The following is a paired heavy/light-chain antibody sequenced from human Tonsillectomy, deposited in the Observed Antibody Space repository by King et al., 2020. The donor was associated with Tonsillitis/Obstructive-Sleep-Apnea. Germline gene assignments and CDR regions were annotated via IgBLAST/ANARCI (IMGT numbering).Heavy chain of an antibody. J-gene: IGHJ3*02. CDR1: EFTFNTYA. CDR3: ARAGFLNSGSIYDAFDI. V-gene: IGHV3-30*04. Sequence: QVQLVESGGGVVQPGRSLRLSCAASEFTFNTYAIHWVRQAPGKGLEWVALISKDGSEKYYTESVKGRFTISRDKSKSTLYLQMNSLRAGDTAVYYCARAGFLNSGSIYDAFDIWGQGTTVIVSS. CDR2: ISKDGSEK. D-gene: IGHD5-12*01.
Light chain of an antibody. CDR2: WAS. Sequence: DIVMTQSPDSLAVSLGERATIKCKSSQSVLYRSNNKNYLGWYQQKPGQPPKLLIYWASTRESGVPDRFSGSGSGTDFTLTISSLQAEDVAVYYCQQYYSTPLTFGQGTKVEIK. CDR1: QSVLYRSNNKNY. V-gene: IGKV4-1*01. J-gene: IGKJ1*01. CDR3: QQYYSTPLT.